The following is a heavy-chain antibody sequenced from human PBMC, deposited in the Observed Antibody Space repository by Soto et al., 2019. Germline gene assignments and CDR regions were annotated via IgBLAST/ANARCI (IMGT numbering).Heavy chain of an antibody. CDR2: INHSGGT. Sequence: SETLSLTCAVYGGSFSGYYWSWIRQPPGKGLEWIGEINHSGGTNYNPSLKSRVTISVDTSKNQFSLKLSSVTAADTAVYYCARLDIVVVPAAINPFDIWGQGTMVTVSS. D-gene: IGHD2-2*01. CDR1: GGSFSGYY. CDR3: ARLDIVVVPAAINPFDI. J-gene: IGHJ3*02. V-gene: IGHV4-34*01.